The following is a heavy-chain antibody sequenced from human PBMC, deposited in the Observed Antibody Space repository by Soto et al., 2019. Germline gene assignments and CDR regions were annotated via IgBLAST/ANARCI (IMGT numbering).Heavy chain of an antibody. CDR3: ARGVTVFGLVSRFWFDP. Sequence: TLSLTCTVSGGSISSGGYYWSWIRQHPGKGLEWIGYICYSGSTYYNPSLKSRVVISIDTSRNQFSLKLNSVTAADRAVYFCARGVTVFGLVSRFWFDPWGQGTVVTVSS. V-gene: IGHV4-31*03. CDR2: ICYSGST. CDR1: GGSISSGGYY. J-gene: IGHJ5*02. D-gene: IGHD3-3*01.